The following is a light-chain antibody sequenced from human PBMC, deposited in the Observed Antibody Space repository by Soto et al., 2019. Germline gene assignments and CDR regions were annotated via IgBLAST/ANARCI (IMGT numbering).Light chain of an antibody. CDR1: SSDVGSYKL. Sequence: QYALTQPASVSGSPGQSITISCTGTSSDVGSYKLVSWYQQHPGKAPKLIIYEVTNRPSGVSNRFSGSKSGNTASLTISGLQAEDEADYYCISYRSASTPVFGGGTKLTVL. CDR3: ISYRSASTPV. J-gene: IGLJ3*02. V-gene: IGLV2-14*02. CDR2: EVT.